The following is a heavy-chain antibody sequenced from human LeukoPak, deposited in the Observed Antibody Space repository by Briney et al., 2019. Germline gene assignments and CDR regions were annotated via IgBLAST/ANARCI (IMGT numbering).Heavy chain of an antibody. D-gene: IGHD5-24*01. J-gene: IGHJ4*02. Sequence: GSLRLSCAASGFTVDSNYLSWVRPAPGKGLEWVSTIYTGGNTYYADSVKGRFTISRDNAKNSLYLQMNSLRAEDTAVYYCARGLVEMATIYFDYWGQGTLVTVSS. CDR2: IYTGGNT. CDR1: GFTVDSNY. V-gene: IGHV3-53*01. CDR3: ARGLVEMATIYFDY.